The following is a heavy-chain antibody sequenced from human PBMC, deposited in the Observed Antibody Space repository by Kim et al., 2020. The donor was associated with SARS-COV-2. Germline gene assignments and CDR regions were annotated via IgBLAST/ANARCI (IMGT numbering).Heavy chain of an antibody. J-gene: IGHJ2*01. CDR3: ARDRRGFRIAAALPDFDL. D-gene: IGHD6-13*01. V-gene: IGHV1-3*01. Sequence: QGRVTITRDTSASTAYMELSSLRSEDTAVYYCARDRRGFRIAAALPDFDLWGRGTLVTVSS.